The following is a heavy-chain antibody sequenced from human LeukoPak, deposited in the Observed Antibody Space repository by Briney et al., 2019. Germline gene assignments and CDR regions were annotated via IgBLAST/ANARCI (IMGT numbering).Heavy chain of an antibody. CDR2: ISYDGSNK. J-gene: IGHJ4*02. CDR1: GFTFSSYG. V-gene: IGHV3-30*18. D-gene: IGHD3-16*02. Sequence: GGSLRLSCAASGFTFSSYGMHWVRQAPGKGLEWVAVISYDGSNKYYADSVKGRFTISRDNSKNTLYLQMNSLRAEDTAVYYCAKDYPIDYWGQGTLVTVSS. CDR3: AKDYPIDY.